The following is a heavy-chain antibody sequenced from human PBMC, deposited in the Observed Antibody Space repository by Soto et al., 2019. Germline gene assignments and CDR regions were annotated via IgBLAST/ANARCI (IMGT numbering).Heavy chain of an antibody. Sequence: GASVKVSCKPSGYIFSSYGISWVRQAPVQGLEWMGWIDAYNGNTNYVEKFQGRVTMTTNTSTSTVYMELRSLSSDDTAVYYCARVLYDSRRYYRDYWGQGPLVRVSS. V-gene: IGHV1-18*01. J-gene: IGHJ4*02. CDR1: GYIFSSYG. CDR3: ARVLYDSRRYYRDY. D-gene: IGHD3-22*01. CDR2: IDAYNGNT.